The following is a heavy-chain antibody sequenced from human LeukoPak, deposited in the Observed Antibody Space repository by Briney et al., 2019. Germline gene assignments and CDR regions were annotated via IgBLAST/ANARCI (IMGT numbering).Heavy chain of an antibody. CDR2: ITSNGNSV. J-gene: IGHJ4*02. CDR1: GFTFSDYY. CDR3: ARQDYYGSAIPWGPGEIYYFDY. Sequence: PGGSLRLSCAASGFTFSDYYMGWIRQAPGKGLEWVSYITSNGNSVYYAASVKGRFTISRDNAKNSLYLQVNSLTAEDTAVYYCARQDYYGSAIPWGPGEIYYFDYWGQGTLVTVSS. V-gene: IGHV3-11*04. D-gene: IGHD3-10*01.